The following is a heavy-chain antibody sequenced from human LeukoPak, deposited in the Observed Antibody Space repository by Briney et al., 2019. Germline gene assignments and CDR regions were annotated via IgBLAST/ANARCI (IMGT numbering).Heavy chain of an antibody. CDR3: ATAFAIAVAGAFDI. CDR2: IYSGGST. V-gene: IGHV3-53*01. J-gene: IGHJ3*02. CDR1: GFRFSSYS. Sequence: GSLRLSCAASGFRFSSYSMNWVRPAPGKGLGWVSVIYSGGSTYYADSVKGRFTISRDNSKNTLYLQMNSLRAEDTAVYYCATAFAIAVAGAFDIWGQGTMVTVSS. D-gene: IGHD6-19*01.